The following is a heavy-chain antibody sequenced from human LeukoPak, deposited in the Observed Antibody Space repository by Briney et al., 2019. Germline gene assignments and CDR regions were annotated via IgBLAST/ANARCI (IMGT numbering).Heavy chain of an antibody. Sequence: GGSPRLSCAASGFTFSGSAMHWVRQASGKGLEWVGRIRSKANSYATAYAASVKGRFTISRDDSKNTAYLQMNSLKTEDTAVYYCTRPLSSTSVVPTLIRWGQGTLVTVSS. J-gene: IGHJ4*02. V-gene: IGHV3-73*01. CDR1: GFTFSGSA. D-gene: IGHD2-2*01. CDR2: IRSKANSYAT. CDR3: TRPLSSTSVVPTLIR.